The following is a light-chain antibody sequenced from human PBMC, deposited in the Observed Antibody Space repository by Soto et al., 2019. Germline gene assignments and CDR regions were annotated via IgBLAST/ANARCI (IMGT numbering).Light chain of an antibody. CDR1: QSVSSSS. V-gene: IGKV3-20*01. J-gene: IGKJ4*01. Sequence: EIVLTQSPGTLSLSPGERATLSCMASQSVSSSSLAWYQQKPGQAPRLLIYDTSSRATGIPDRFSGSGSGTDFTLTISRLEPEDFAVYYCQQYVSSPLTFGGGTKV. CDR2: DTS. CDR3: QQYVSSPLT.